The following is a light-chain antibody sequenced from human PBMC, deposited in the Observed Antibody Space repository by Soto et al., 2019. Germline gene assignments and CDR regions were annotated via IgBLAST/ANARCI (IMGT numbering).Light chain of an antibody. J-gene: IGKJ1*01. CDR3: QQYDSYRT. V-gene: IGKV1-5*03. CDR2: RAS. Sequence: DIQLTQSPSIVYASVGGRVTITCRASQSIIRSLAWYQQKPGTAPKLVIYRASSLESGVPSRFSGSGFGTEFTLTISRLQPDDFAKHYCQQYDSYRTFGKGTKVDI. CDR1: QSIIRS.